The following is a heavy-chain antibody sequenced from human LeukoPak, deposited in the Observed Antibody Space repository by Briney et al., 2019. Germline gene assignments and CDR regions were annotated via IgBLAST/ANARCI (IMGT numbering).Heavy chain of an antibody. J-gene: IGHJ5*02. CDR2: IYHSGST. D-gene: IGHD3-10*01. CDR3: ARNLWFGELLAAELDRFDP. Sequence: SESLSLTCNVSGYSISSGYYWGWIRQPPGKGLEWIGSIYHSGSTYYNPSLKSRVTISVDTSKNQFSLKMNSVTAADTAVYYCARNLWFGELLAAELDRFDPWGQGTLVTVSS. V-gene: IGHV4-38-2*02. CDR1: GYSISSGYY.